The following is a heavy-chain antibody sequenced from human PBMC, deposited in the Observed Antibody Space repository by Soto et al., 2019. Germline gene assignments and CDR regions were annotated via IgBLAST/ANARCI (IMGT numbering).Heavy chain of an antibody. CDR2: ISYDGSNK. CDR3: AKPHTALSNYYGMDV. D-gene: IGHD5-18*01. V-gene: IGHV3-30*18. CDR1: GFTFSSYG. Sequence: QTGGSLRLSCAASGFTFSSYGMHWVRQAPGKGLEWVAVISYDGSNKYYADSVKGRFTISRDNYKNTLYLQMNSLRAEDTAVYYCAKPHTALSNYYGMDVWGQGTTVTVSS. J-gene: IGHJ6*02.